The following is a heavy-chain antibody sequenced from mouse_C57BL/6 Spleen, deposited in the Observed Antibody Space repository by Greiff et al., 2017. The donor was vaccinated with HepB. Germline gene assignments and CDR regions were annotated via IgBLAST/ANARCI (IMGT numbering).Heavy chain of an antibody. CDR2: IRNKANNHAT. V-gene: IGHV6-6*01. CDR1: GFTFSDAW. D-gene: IGHD2-5*01. J-gene: IGHJ4*01. CDR3: TIVTTNYYAMDY. Sequence: EVKLMESGGGLVQPGGSMKLSCAASGFTFSDAWMDWVRQSPEKGLEWVAEIRNKANNHATYYAESVKGRFTISRDDSKSSVYLQMNSLRAEDTGIYYCTIVTTNYYAMDYWGQGTSVTVSS.